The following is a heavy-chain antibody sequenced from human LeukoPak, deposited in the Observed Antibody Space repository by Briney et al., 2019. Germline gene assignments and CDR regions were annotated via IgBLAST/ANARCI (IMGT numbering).Heavy chain of an antibody. D-gene: IGHD3-22*01. CDR1: GGTFSSYA. CDR3: ARDRPDSSGYYYGGY. V-gene: IGHV1-69*13. J-gene: IGHJ4*02. Sequence: SVKVSCRASGGTFSSYAISWVRQAPGQGLEWMGGIIPIFGTANYAQKFQGRVTITADESTSTAYMEPSSLRSEDTAVYYCARDRPDSSGYYYGGYWGQGTLVTVSS. CDR2: IIPIFGTA.